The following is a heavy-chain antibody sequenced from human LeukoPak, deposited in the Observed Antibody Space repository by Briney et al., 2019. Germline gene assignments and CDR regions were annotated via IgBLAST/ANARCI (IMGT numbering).Heavy chain of an antibody. CDR1: GYTFTGYY. Sequence: GASVKVSCKASGYTFTGYYMHWVRQAPGQGLEWMGWINPNSGGTNYAQKFQGRVTMTRDTSISTAYMELSRLRSDDTAVYYCARESIAAAVVAWFDPWGQGTLVTVSS. CDR2: INPNSGGT. D-gene: IGHD6-13*01. V-gene: IGHV1-2*02. J-gene: IGHJ5*02. CDR3: ARESIAAAVVAWFDP.